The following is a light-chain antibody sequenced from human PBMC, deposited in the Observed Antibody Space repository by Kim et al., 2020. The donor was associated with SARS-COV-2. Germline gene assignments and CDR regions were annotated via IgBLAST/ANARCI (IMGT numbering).Light chain of an antibody. V-gene: IGKV3-20*01. Sequence: PGERATLSGRASQSVSSSYLAWYQQKPGQAPRLLIYGASSRATGIPDRFSGSGSGTDFTLTISRLEPEDFAVYYCQQYGSSPSLTFGGGTKVDIK. CDR1: QSVSSSY. CDR2: GAS. CDR3: QQYGSSPSLT. J-gene: IGKJ4*01.